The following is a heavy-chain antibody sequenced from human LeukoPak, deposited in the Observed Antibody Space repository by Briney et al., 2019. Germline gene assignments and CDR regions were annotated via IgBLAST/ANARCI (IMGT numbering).Heavy chain of an antibody. J-gene: IGHJ4*02. V-gene: IGHV3-7*01. CDR3: ASQLRYFDWHIDY. CDR2: INEDGSKK. Sequence: GGCLRLSCAASGFTLSSYWMSWVREAPGMGLEGVANINEDGSKKFYVDSVKGRFTISRDNAKNSLYLQMNSLRAEDTAVYYCASQLRYFDWHIDYWGQGTLVTVSS. D-gene: IGHD3-9*01. CDR1: GFTLSSYW.